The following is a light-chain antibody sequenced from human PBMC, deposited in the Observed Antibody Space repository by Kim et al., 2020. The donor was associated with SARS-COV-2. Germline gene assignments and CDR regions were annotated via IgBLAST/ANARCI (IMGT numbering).Light chain of an antibody. J-gene: IGLJ2*01. V-gene: IGLV3-21*04. CDR2: YDS. CDR1: SIGSKS. CDR3: QVWDSSSDHRVV. Sequence: PGKTARIACGGNSIGSKSVHWYQQGPGQAPVLVISYDSDRPSGIPERLSGSNSGNTATLTISRVEAGDEADYYCQVWDSSSDHRVVFGGGTQLTVL.